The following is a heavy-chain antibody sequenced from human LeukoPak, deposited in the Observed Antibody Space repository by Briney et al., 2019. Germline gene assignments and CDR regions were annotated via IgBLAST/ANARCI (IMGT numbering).Heavy chain of an antibody. Sequence: PGGSLRLSCAASGLTFSSYAMSWVRQPPGKGLEWIGSIYYSGSTYYNPSLKSRVTISVDTSKNQFSLKLSSVTAADTAVYYCARDLAAARLNWFDPWGQGTPVTVSS. CDR1: GLTFSSYA. J-gene: IGHJ5*02. CDR2: IYYSGST. CDR3: ARDLAAARLNWFDP. D-gene: IGHD6-13*01. V-gene: IGHV4-39*07.